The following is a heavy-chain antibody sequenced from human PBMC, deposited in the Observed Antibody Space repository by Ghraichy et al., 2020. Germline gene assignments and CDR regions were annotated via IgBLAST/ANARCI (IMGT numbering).Heavy chain of an antibody. J-gene: IGHJ4*02. CDR1: GFTFSSYE. V-gene: IGHV3-23*01. CDR2: ISVSGGST. D-gene: IGHD1-1*01. CDR3: ARQRRKPFYLDY. Sequence: GGSLRLSCAASGFTFSSYEMSWVRQAPGKGLECVTYISVSGGSTYYADSVKGRFTISRDNSKNTLYLQMNSLRAEDTAIYSCARQRRKPFYLDYWGQGALVTVSS.